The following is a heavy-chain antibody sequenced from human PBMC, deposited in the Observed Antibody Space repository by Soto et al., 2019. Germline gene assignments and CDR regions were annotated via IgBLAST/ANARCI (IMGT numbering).Heavy chain of an antibody. CDR2: IYWDDDK. CDR3: ARRPRVARPSYFDY. J-gene: IGHJ4*02. D-gene: IGHD6-6*01. V-gene: IGHV2-5*02. Sequence: SGPTLVNPTQTLTLTCTFSGFSLNTGGVGAGWIRQPPGKALEWLALIYWDDDKRYSPSLKSRLTITRGTSKNHVVLTMTNMDPVDTATYYCARRPRVARPSYFDYWGQGTLVTVSS. CDR1: GFSLNTGGVG.